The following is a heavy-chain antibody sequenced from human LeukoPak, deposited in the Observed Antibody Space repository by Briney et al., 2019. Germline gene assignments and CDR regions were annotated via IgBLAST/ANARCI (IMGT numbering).Heavy chain of an antibody. CDR2: IYYSGST. J-gene: IGHJ4*02. CDR1: GGSISSYY. D-gene: IGHD3-10*01. Sequence: SETLSLTCTVSGGSISSYYWSWIRQPPGKGLEWIGYIYYSGSTNYNPSLKSRVTISADTSKNQFSLKLSSVTAADTAVYYCARSLRMVRGEHYFDYWGQGTLVTVSS. V-gene: IGHV4-59*01. CDR3: ARSLRMVRGEHYFDY.